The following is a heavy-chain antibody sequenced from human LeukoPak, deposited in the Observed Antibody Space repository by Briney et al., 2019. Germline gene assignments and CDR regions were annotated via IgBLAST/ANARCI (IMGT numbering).Heavy chain of an antibody. CDR3: ARASGYDWGPRFDP. D-gene: IGHD5-12*01. J-gene: IGHJ5*02. CDR2: INHSGST. CDR1: GGSFSGYY. V-gene: IGHV4-34*01. Sequence: SETLSLTCAVYGGSFSGYYWSWIRQPPGKGLEWIGEINHSGSTNYNPSLKSRVTISVDTSKNQFSLKLSSVTAADTAVYYCARASGYDWGPRFDPWGQGTLATVSS.